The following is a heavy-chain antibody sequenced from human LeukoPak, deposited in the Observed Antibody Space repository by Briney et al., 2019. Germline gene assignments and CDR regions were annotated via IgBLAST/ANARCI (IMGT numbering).Heavy chain of an antibody. D-gene: IGHD2-2*01. CDR2: IIPISGTT. CDR3: AREEYCSSSSCPLRV. CDR1: GGTFSSYD. J-gene: IGHJ6*04. Sequence: ASVKVSCKVSGGTFSSYDISWVRQAPGQGLEWMGGIIPISGTTHYAPKFQGRVTITADESTSTAYMELSSLRSEDTAVYYCAREEYCSSSSCPLRVWGKGTTVAVSS. V-gene: IGHV1-69*13.